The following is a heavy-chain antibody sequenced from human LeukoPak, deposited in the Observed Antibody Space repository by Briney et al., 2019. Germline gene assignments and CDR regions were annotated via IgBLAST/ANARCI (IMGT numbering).Heavy chain of an antibody. Sequence: GGSLRLSCAASGFTFSSYSMNWVRQAAGKGLEWVSSISSSSYIYYADSVKGRFTISRDNAKNSLYLQMNSLRAEDTAVYYCARGYYGSGLDYWGQGTLVTVSS. J-gene: IGHJ4*02. CDR1: GFTFSSYS. D-gene: IGHD3-10*01. CDR3: ARGYYGSGLDY. CDR2: ISSSSYI. V-gene: IGHV3-21*01.